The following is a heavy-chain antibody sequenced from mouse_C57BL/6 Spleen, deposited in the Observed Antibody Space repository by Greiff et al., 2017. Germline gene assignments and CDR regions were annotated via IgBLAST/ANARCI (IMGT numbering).Heavy chain of an antibody. CDR3: ARIPSLYYSNYALYYFDY. Sequence: QVTLKECGPGILQPSQTLSLTCSFSGFSLSTFGMGVGWIRQPSGKGLEWLVHIWWDDDKYYNPALKSRLTISKDTSKNQVFLKIANVDTADTATYYCARIPSLYYSNYALYYFDYWGQGTTLTVSS. CDR2: IWWDDDK. D-gene: IGHD2-5*01. J-gene: IGHJ2*01. V-gene: IGHV8-8*01. CDR1: GFSLSTFGMG.